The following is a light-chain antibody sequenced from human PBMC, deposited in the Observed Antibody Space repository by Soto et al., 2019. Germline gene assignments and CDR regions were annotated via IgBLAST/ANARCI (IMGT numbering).Light chain of an antibody. CDR3: SSYSISSTLHYA. J-gene: IGLJ1*01. CDR2: EVS. V-gene: IGLV2-14*01. CDR1: SSDVGAYNY. Sequence: QCVLTQPASVSGSPGQSITISCSGSSSDVGAYNYVAWYQQHPGEAPKLMIYEVSNRPSRISNRFSGSKSGITASLTISGLQAEDEADYYCSSYSISSTLHYAVGTGPRAPS.